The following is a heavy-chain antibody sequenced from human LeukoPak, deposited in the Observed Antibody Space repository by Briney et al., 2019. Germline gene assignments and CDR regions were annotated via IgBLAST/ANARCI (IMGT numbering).Heavy chain of an antibody. CDR1: GFTFSSYW. V-gene: IGHV3-74*01. Sequence: GGSLRLSCAASGFTFSSYWMHWVRQAPGKGLVWVSRINSDGSSTSYADSVKGRFTISRDNAKNTLYLQMNSLRAEDTAVHYCARDSGITIFRTWYFDLWGRGTLVTVSS. CDR2: INSDGSST. D-gene: IGHD3-3*01. CDR3: ARDSGITIFRTWYFDL. J-gene: IGHJ2*01.